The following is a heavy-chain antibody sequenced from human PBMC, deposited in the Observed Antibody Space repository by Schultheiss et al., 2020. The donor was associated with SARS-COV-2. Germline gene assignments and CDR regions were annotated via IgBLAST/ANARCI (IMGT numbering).Heavy chain of an antibody. V-gene: IGHV4-39*01. CDR2: IYYSGTT. J-gene: IGHJ4*02. CDR1: GGSISSSNW. CDR3: ARRGDH. Sequence: SQTLSLTCAVSGGSISSSNWWSWVRQPPGKGLEWIGSIYYSGTTHYNPSLKSRVTISIDASKNQFSLKLRSVTAADTAIYYCARRGDHWGQGTLVTVSS.